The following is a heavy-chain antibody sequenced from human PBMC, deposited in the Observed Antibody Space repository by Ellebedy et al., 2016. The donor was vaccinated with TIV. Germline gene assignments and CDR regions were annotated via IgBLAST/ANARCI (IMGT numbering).Heavy chain of an antibody. CDR1: GYTLLGYY. Sequence: AASVKVSCKASGYTLLGYYMHWVRQAPGQGLEWMGSINPKSGAAKYAERFQGRITMTSDTSMNTAYMGLSSLRSDDTAVYFCARGNLLGSWYVNHCDNWGQGSLLTVSS. D-gene: IGHD6-13*01. V-gene: IGHV1-2*02. CDR3: ARGNLLGSWYVNHCDN. J-gene: IGHJ4*02. CDR2: INPKSGAA.